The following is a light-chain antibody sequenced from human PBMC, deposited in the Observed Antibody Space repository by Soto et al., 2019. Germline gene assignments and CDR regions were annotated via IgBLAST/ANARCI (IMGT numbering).Light chain of an antibody. J-gene: IGKJ1*01. V-gene: IGKV3-20*01. Sequence: EIVMTQSRTTQSVSPGARATLSCRASQSVSSNLAWYQQKPGQAPRILIYDASRRATGIPERFSGSGSGTDFTLTINRLEPEDFAVYYCQQYGSSPTFGLGTKVDIK. CDR3: QQYGSSPT. CDR2: DAS. CDR1: QSVSSN.